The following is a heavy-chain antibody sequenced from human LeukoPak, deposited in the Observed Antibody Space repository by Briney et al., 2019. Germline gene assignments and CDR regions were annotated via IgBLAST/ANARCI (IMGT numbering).Heavy chain of an antibody. V-gene: IGHV1-69*06. CDR2: IIPIFGTA. D-gene: IGHD5-24*01. J-gene: IGHJ2*01. CDR1: GGTFSSYA. CDR3: ARDLYVKPGMRWPRYFDL. Sequence: ASVKVSCKASGGTFSSYAISWVRQAPGQGLEWMGGIIPIFGTANYAQKFQGRVTITADKSTSTAYMELRSLRSDDTAVYYCARDLYVKPGMRWPRYFDLWGRGTLVTVSS.